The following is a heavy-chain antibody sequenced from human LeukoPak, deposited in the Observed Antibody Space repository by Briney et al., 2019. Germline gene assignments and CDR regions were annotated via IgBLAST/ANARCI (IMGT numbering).Heavy chain of an antibody. V-gene: IGHV5-51*01. J-gene: IGHJ5*02. CDR1: GYSFTSYW. Sequence: GESLQISCKGSGYSFTSYWIGWGRPLPGKGLEWMGIIYAGDSDTRYNPSFQYQVTISADKSISTAYLQWSSLKASDTAMYYCARQRFTMRAYAGNWFDPWGQGTLVTVSS. CDR3: ARQRFTMRAYAGNWFDP. D-gene: IGHD3-10*01. CDR2: IYAGDSDT.